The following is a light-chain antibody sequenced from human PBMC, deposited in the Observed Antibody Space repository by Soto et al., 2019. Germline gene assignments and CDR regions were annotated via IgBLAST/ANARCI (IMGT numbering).Light chain of an antibody. J-gene: IGKJ2*01. V-gene: IGKV1-5*03. CDR2: KAS. CDR1: QSISNW. Sequence: DIQMTQSPSTLSASVGDRVTITCRASQSISNWLASYQQKPGKAPKLLIYKASTLESGVPSRFSGSGSGTEFTLTISSLQPDDFATYFCQQYNSYWYTFGQGTKLDIK. CDR3: QQYNSYWYT.